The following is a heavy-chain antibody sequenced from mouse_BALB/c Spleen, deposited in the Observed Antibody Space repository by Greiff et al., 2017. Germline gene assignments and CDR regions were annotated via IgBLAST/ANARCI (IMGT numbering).Heavy chain of an antibody. CDR2: IRNKANGYTT. Sequence: EVKLVESGGGLVQPGGSLRLSCATSGFTFTDYYMSWVRQPPGKALEWLGFIRNKANGYTTEYSASVKGRFTISRDNSQSILYLQMNTLRAEDSATYYCARAFFDYAVYAMDYWGQGTSVTVSS. D-gene: IGHD2-4*01. V-gene: IGHV7-3*02. CDR1: GFTFTDYY. J-gene: IGHJ4*01. CDR3: ARAFFDYAVYAMDY.